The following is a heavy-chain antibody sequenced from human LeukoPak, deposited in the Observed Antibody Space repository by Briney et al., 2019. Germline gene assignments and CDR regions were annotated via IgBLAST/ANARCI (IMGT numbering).Heavy chain of an antibody. Sequence: SETLSLTCAVSGGSISSSNWWSWVRQPPGKGPEWIGEIYQSGSTNYNPSLESRVTISVDKSKNQFSLKLSSVTAADTTLFYCATVGPFWDILLMPFAIRGGIWFDPWGQGALVTVSS. CDR2: IYQSGST. J-gene: IGHJ5*02. CDR1: GGSISSSNW. V-gene: IGHV4-4*02. D-gene: IGHD2-8*01. CDR3: ATVGPFWDILLMPFAIRGGIWFDP.